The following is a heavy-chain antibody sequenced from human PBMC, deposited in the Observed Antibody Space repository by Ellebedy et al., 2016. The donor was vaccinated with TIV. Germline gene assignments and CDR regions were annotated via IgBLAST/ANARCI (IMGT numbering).Heavy chain of an antibody. CDR1: GGSISSGGYY. V-gene: IGHV4-31*01. D-gene: IGHD5-18*01. Sequence: MPSETLSLTCTVSGGSISSGGYYWSWIRQHPGKGLEWIGYIYYTGFTYYNPTLKSLLNISIDTSKNQLSLRLSSVTPADTAVYYCARGRYSSSFDYWGQGSLVTVSS. CDR2: IYYTGFT. J-gene: IGHJ4*02. CDR3: ARGRYSSSFDY.